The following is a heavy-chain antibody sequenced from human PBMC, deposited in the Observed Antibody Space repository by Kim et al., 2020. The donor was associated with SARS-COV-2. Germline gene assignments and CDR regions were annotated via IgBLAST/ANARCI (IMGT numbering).Heavy chain of an antibody. CDR3: ASQAAAGTAESFDY. J-gene: IGHJ4*02. D-gene: IGHD6-13*01. CDR2: IYYSGST. Sequence: SETLSLTCTVSGGSISSSSYYWGWIRQPPGKGLEWIGSIYYSGSTYYNPSLKSRVTISVDTSKNQFSLKLSSVTAADTAVYYCASQAAAGTAESFDYWGQGTLVTVSS. CDR1: GGSISSSSYY. V-gene: IGHV4-39*01.